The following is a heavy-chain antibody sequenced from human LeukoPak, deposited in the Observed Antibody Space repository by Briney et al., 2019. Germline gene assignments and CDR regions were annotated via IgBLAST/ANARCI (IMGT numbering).Heavy chain of an antibody. J-gene: IGHJ4*02. CDR3: ARDDFTGDSSGYIDY. CDR2: IWFDGSNQ. CDR1: GVIFSNYG. D-gene: IGHD3-22*01. Sequence: PGGSLRLSCAASGVIFSNYGMHCVRQAPGKGLEWVAVIWFDGSNQYHADAVKGRFTISRDNSKNTLYLQMSSLRAEDTALYYCARDDFTGDSSGYIDYWGPGTLVTVSS. V-gene: IGHV3-33*01.